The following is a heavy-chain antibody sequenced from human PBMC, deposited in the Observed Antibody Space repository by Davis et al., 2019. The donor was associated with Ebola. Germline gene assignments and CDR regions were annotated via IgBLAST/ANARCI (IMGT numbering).Heavy chain of an antibody. Sequence: GESLKISCTASGFTFGDYAMSWVRQAPGKGLEWVSFIRSKGFGGTTEYAASVKGRFTISRDDSKSIAYLQMNSLKTEDTAVYCCARRGTVVTPDYWGQGTLVTVSS. CDR1: GFTFGDYA. J-gene: IGHJ4*01. V-gene: IGHV3-49*04. D-gene: IGHD4-23*01. CDR3: ARRGTVVTPDY. CDR2: IRSKGFGGTT.